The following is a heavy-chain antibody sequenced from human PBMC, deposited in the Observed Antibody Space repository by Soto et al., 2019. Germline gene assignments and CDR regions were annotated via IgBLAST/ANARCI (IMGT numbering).Heavy chain of an antibody. CDR3: ARGGNVVVVTAALDY. Sequence: QVQLMQSGAEVKKPGASVKVSCKASGDTFTEYYIHWVRQAPGQGLEWMGTVNPSGGHTTYAQHFMGRVTMPRDTATSTLDMELTSLISEDTAVYYCARGGNVVVVTAALDYWGQGALVTVSS. CDR1: GDTFTEYY. J-gene: IGHJ4*02. D-gene: IGHD2-21*02. CDR2: VNPSGGHT. V-gene: IGHV1-46*01.